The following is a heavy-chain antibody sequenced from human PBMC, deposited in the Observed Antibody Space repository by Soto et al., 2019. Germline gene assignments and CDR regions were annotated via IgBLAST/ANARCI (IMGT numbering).Heavy chain of an antibody. CDR3: ARDAPGAAPY. CDR2: INYRGST. Sequence: QVQLQESGPGLVKPSQTLSLTCTVSGGSMSSGDYYWNWIRQHPEKGLEWIGYINYRGSTFYNPSLKSRLTISVDTSKNQFSLKLTSVTAADTAMYYCARDAPGAAPYWGQGTLVTVPS. D-gene: IGHD6-13*01. V-gene: IGHV4-31*03. CDR1: GGSMSSGDYY. J-gene: IGHJ4*02.